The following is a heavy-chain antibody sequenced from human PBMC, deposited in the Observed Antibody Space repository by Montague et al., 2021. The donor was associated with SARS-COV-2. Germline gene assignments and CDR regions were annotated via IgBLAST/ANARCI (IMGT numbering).Heavy chain of an antibody. D-gene: IGHD3-3*01. CDR2: KYYSGST. Sequence: SETLSLTCAVSGASTSSGNYYSCFILQPPGSLVECIGFKYYSGSTYYNPTLNSLGTLSVDTSNNQFSLKLSYVTAADTAVYYCATLPSSITIFGVVQGYYFDDWGQGTLVTVSS. CDR3: ATLPSSITIFGVVQGYYFDD. J-gene: IGHJ4*02. V-gene: IGHV4-39*01. CDR1: GASTSSGNYY.